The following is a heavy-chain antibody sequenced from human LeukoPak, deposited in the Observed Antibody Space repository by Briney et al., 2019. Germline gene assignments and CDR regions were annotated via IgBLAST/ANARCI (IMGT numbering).Heavy chain of an antibody. CDR3: ARDRHQYVDWFDP. D-gene: IGHD2-8*01. V-gene: IGHV3-74*01. J-gene: IGHJ5*02. CDR2: INSDGNST. CDR1: GFTFSSYW. Sequence: GGSLRLSCAASGFTFSSYWMHWVRQAPGKGLVWVSRINSDGNSTSYADSVKGRFTIPRDNAKNTLYLQMNSLRAEDTAVYYCARDRHQYVDWFDPWGQGTLVTVSS.